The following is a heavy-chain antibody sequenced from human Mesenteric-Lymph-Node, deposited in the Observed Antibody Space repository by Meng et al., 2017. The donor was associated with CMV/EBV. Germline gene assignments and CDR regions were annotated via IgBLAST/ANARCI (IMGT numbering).Heavy chain of an antibody. CDR2: INHSGST. CDR3: ARHQRWLKSEGGFNY. Sequence: VRLHPCGAGLLKPSETLSLTCAGYCGSFSGYYWSWIRQPPGKGLEWIGEINHSGSTNYNPSLKSRVTISVDTSKNQFSLKLSSVTAADTAVYYCARHQRWLKSEGGFNYWGQGTLVTVSS. CDR1: CGSFSGYY. V-gene: IGHV4-34*01. J-gene: IGHJ4*02. D-gene: IGHD4-23*01.